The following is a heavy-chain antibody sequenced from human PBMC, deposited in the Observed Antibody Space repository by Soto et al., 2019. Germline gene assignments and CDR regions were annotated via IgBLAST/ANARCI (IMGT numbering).Heavy chain of an antibody. D-gene: IGHD6-19*01. CDR1: GYTFTSYG. CDR2: MSADNGNT. Sequence: ASVKVSCKASGYTFTSYGISWVRQAPGQGLEWMGWMSADNGNTNYAQKLQGRVTMTTDTSTSTAYMELRSLRSDDTAGYYCASHSPSGSLHYFDYRGQGSRVTVSS. V-gene: IGHV1-18*01. J-gene: IGHJ4*02. CDR3: ASHSPSGSLHYFDY.